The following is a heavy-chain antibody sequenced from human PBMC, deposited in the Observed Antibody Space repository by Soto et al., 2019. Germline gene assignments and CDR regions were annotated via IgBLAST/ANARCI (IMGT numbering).Heavy chain of an antibody. D-gene: IGHD1-26*01. Sequence: GGSLRLSCAASGFTFSSYAMSWVRQAPGKGLEWVSAISGSGGSTYYADSVKGRFTISRDNSKNRLYLQMNSLRAEETAVYYWAKSNGATPRIPYYFDYWGQGTLVTVSS. CDR1: GFTFSSYA. J-gene: IGHJ4*02. CDR2: ISGSGGST. V-gene: IGHV3-23*01. CDR3: AKSNGATPRIPYYFDY.